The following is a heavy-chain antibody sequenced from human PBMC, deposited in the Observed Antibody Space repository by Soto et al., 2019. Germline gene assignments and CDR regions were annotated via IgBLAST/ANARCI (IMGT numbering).Heavy chain of an antibody. CDR2: ISSSGSTI. CDR1: GFTFSDYY. D-gene: IGHD2-21*02. J-gene: IGHJ3*02. CDR3: ARATYCGGDCYPDAFDI. Sequence: QVQLVESGGGLVKPGGSLRLSCAASGFTFSDYYMSWIRQAPGKGLEWVSYISSSGSTIYYADSVKGRFTISRDNARNSLYLQINSLRADDTAVYYGARATYCGGDCYPDAFDIWGQGTMVTVSS. V-gene: IGHV3-11*01.